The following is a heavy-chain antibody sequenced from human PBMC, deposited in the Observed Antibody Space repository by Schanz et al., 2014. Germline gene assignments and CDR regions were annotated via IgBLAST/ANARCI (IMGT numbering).Heavy chain of an antibody. CDR1: GITFSGYS. D-gene: IGHD3-22*01. V-gene: IGHV3-48*01. CDR3: ERDYESDFTSPRHDAFDV. J-gene: IGHJ3*01. Sequence: EVQLVESGGGLAQPGGSLRLSCAASGITFSGYSMNWVRQAPGKGLEWVSYISGSSSTKYYADSVKGRFTISRDNGKNSLYRQMNSVRAEEAAVYLGERDYESDFTSPRHDAFDVWGQGTVVTVSS. CDR2: ISGSSSTK.